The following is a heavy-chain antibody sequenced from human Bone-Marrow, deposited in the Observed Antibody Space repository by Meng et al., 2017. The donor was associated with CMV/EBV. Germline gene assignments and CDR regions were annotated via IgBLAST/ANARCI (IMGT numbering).Heavy chain of an antibody. V-gene: IGHV1-18*01. D-gene: IGHD6-13*01. J-gene: IGHJ4*02. Sequence: ASVKVSCKASGYTFTSYGISWVRQAPGQGLEWMGWISAYNGNTNYAQKLQGRVTMTTDTSTSTAYMELRSLRSDDTAVYYCAHVSSSQYYFDYWGQGTLVTVSS. CDR3: AHVSSSQYYFDY. CDR2: ISAYNGNT. CDR1: GYTFTSYG.